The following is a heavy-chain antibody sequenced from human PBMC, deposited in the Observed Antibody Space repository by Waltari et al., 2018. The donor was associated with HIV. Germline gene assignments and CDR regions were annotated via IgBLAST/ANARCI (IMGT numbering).Heavy chain of an antibody. V-gene: IGHV3-23*01. D-gene: IGHD6-13*01. CDR3: TKDPVTAVGNINWFDP. J-gene: IGHJ5*02. Sequence: EVQLLESGGGLVQPGGSLRLSCRASGFSFSIYAMNWVRQGPGKGLEVVSGISGSGDNRYYADSVKGRFTISRDNSKNKVFLQMKSLRPEDTAFYYCTKDPVTAVGNINWFDPWGQGTLVTVSS. CDR1: GFSFSIYA. CDR2: ISGSGDNR.